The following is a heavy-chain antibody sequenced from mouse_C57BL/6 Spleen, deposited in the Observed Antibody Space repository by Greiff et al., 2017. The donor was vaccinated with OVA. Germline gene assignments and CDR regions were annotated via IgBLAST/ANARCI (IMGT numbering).Heavy chain of an antibody. J-gene: IGHJ2*01. D-gene: IGHD1-1*01. V-gene: IGHV5-6*02. CDR2: ISSGGSYT. CDR1: GFTFSSYG. CDR3: ARRGTTVVAPDD. Sequence: EVKLMESGGDLVKPGGSLKLSCAASGFTFSSYGMSWVRQTPDKRLEWVATISSGGSYTYYPDSVKGRFTISRDNAKNTLYLQMSSLKSEDTAMYYCARRGTTVVAPDDWGQGTTLTVSS.